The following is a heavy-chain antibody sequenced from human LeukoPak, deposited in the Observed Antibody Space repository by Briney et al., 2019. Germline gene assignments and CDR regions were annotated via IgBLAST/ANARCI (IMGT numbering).Heavy chain of an antibody. CDR3: ARDRIYPGRGDEQGY. J-gene: IGHJ4*02. CDR1: GFTFSSYW. Sequence: GGSLRLSCAASGFTFSSYWMHWVRQAPGKGLVWVSRINSDGSSTSYADSVKGRFTISRDNAKNTLYLQMNSLRAEDTAVYYCARDRIYPGRGDEQGYWGQGTLVTVSS. CDR2: INSDGSST. V-gene: IGHV3-74*01. D-gene: IGHD2-21*01.